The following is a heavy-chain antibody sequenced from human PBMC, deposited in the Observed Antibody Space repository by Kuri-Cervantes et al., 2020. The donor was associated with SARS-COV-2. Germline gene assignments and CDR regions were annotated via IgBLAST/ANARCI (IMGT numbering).Heavy chain of an antibody. Sequence: GESLKISCAGSGFTFSSFAMAWVRQAPGKGLEWISDITDEGADTYFADSVKGRLTISRDNSKYSLTLQMSSLRAEDTAIYYCVKCSAASHPCYLDYWGQGTLVTVSS. J-gene: IGHJ4*03. V-gene: IGHV3-23*01. CDR1: GFTFSSFA. CDR2: ITDEGADT. D-gene: IGHD3-10*02. CDR3: VKCSAASHPCYLDY.